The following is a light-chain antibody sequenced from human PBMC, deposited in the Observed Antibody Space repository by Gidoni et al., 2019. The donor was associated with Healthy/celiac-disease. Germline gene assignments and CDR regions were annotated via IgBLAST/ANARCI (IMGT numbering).Light chain of an antibody. CDR1: QSVLYSYNNKYY. V-gene: IGKV4-1*01. CDR2: WAP. Sequence: DIVLTQSPDSMAVSLGERATIDCKSSQSVLYSYNNKYYLAWYQQKPGQPPKLLIYWAPTRESGVPDRFSGSGSGTDFTLAISSLQAEDVAVYYCQQYYSTPLTFGGGTKVEIK. CDR3: QQYYSTPLT. J-gene: IGKJ4*01.